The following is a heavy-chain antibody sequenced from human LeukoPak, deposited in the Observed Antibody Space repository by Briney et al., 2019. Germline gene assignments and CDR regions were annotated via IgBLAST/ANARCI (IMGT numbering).Heavy chain of an antibody. Sequence: SETLSLTCTVSGGSISSGGYYWSWIRQPPGKGLEWIGYIYHSGSTYYNPSLKSRVTISVDRSKNQFSLKLSSVTAADTAVYYCARGNAYSKPYYYYYYMDVWGKGTTVTVSS. V-gene: IGHV4-30-2*01. CDR3: ARGNAYSKPYYYYYYMDV. CDR1: GGSISSGGYY. D-gene: IGHD4-11*01. J-gene: IGHJ6*03. CDR2: IYHSGST.